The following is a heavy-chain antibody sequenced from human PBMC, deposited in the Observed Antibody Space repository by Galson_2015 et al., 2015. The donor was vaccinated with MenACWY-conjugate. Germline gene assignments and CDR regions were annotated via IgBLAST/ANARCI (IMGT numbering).Heavy chain of an antibody. D-gene: IGHD3-16*01. J-gene: IGHJ4*02. CDR3: ARVTGGRFDL. Sequence: SVKVSCKASGYTFTFYDMSWVRQTPGQGLECLEWMNPNSGNTGYAQKFQGRVTMTRNTSITTAYMELSSLSSEDTAVYFCARVTGGRFDLWGQGTLVTVSS. V-gene: IGHV1-8*01. CDR1: GYTFTFYD. CDR2: MNPNSGNT.